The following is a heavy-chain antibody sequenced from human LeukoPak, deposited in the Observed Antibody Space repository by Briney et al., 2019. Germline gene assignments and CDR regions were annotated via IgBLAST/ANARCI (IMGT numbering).Heavy chain of an antibody. CDR3: ARGVGTGTTLDY. Sequence: PGGSLRLSCAASGFTFSSYDMHWVRQATGKGLEWVSAIGTAGDTYYPGSVKGRFTISRENAKNSLYLQMNSLRAGDTAVYYCARGVGTGTTLDYWGQGTLVTVSS. V-gene: IGHV3-13*01. CDR2: IGTAGDT. CDR1: GFTFSSYD. J-gene: IGHJ4*02. D-gene: IGHD1-1*01.